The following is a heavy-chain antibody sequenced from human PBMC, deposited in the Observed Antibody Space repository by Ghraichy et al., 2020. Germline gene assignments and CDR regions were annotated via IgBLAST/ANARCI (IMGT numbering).Heavy chain of an antibody. V-gene: IGHV3-30*18. Sequence: GGSLRLSCAASGFTFSRYGMHWVRQAPGKGLEWVAVTSYDGSNTYYGNSVKGRFTISRDNSKNTLYLQMNYLRPEDTAVYYCAKERDTSGYYSFRGDYYGMDVWGQGTTVTVSS. CDR3: AKERDTSGYYSFRGDYYGMDV. CDR2: TSYDGSNT. D-gene: IGHD3-22*01. J-gene: IGHJ6*02. CDR1: GFTFSRYG.